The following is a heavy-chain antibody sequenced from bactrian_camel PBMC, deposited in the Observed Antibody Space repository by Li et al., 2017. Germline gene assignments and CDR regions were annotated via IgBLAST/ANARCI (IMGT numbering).Heavy chain of an antibody. CDR3: EADSPDYDAGWYSSCPNPEFGT. Sequence: VQLVESGGGSVQAGGSLRLSCRISGAPLDDFDMHWYRQDNGNECQLVSSISSDGKTSYSDSVKGRFTISQENDKNTVYLQMNNLQVEDTAVYYCEADSPDYDAGWYSSCPNPEFGTWGQGTQVTVS. CDR2: ISSDGKT. J-gene: IGHJ6*01. V-gene: IGHV3S63*01. CDR1: GAPLDDFD. D-gene: IGHD1*01.